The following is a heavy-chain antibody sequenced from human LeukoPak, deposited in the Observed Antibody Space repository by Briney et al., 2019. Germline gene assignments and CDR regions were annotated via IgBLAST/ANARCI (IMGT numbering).Heavy chain of an antibody. CDR3: AKGVVRGVIRNWFDP. Sequence: PGGSLRLSCAASGFTFSSYGMHWVRRAPGKGLEWVAVIWYDGSNKYYADPVKGRFTISRDNSKNTLYLQMNSLRAEDTAVYYCAKGVVRGVIRNWFDPWGQGTLVTVSS. CDR1: GFTFSSYG. V-gene: IGHV3-30*02. CDR2: IWYDGSNK. J-gene: IGHJ5*02. D-gene: IGHD3-10*01.